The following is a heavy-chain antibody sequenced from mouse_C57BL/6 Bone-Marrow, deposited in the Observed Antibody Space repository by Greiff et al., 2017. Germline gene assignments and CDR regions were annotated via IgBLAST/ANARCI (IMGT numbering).Heavy chain of an antibody. CDR1: GFSLTSYA. J-gene: IGHJ1*01. D-gene: IGHD1-1*01. Sequence: QVQLKQSGPGLVAPSQSLSITCTVSGFSLTSYAISWVRQPPGKGLEWLGVVWTGGGTNYNSALKSRLSISKDNSKRQVLLKMNSLQTDDTHRYYCATIWITTLLHWYFAVCGAGTPLTLSS. CDR2: VWTGGGT. V-gene: IGHV2-9-1*01. CDR3: ATIWITTLLHWYFAV.